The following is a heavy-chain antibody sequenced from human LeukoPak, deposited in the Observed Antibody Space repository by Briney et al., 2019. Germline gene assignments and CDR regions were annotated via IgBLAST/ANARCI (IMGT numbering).Heavy chain of an antibody. CDR2: INHSGST. J-gene: IGHJ6*03. CDR1: GGSFSGYY. V-gene: IGHV4-34*01. D-gene: IGHD3-16*01. CDR3: ARETSQKGAHYMDV. Sequence: SETLSLTCAVYGGSFSGYYWGWIRQPPGKGLEWIGEINHSGSTNYNPSLKSRVTISVDTSKNQFSLKLSSVTAADTAVYYCARETSQKGAHYMDVWGKGTTVTISS.